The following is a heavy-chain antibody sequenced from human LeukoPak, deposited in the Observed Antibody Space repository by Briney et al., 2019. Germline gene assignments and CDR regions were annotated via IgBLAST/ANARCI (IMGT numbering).Heavy chain of an antibody. D-gene: IGHD6-13*01. CDR1: GFTLSSYV. V-gene: IGHV3-23*01. CDR3: STSPSFGSSWYQFNY. Sequence: GGSLRLSCAASGFTLSSYVMSWVRQAPGKGLEWVSAISGSGGSTYYADSVKGRFTISRDNSRDTLYLQMNSLRAEDTAVYYCSTSPSFGSSWYQFNYWGQGTLVTVSS. J-gene: IGHJ4*02. CDR2: ISGSGGST.